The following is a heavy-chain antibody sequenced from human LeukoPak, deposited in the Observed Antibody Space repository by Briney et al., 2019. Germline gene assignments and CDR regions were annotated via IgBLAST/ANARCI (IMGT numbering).Heavy chain of an antibody. J-gene: IGHJ6*03. V-gene: IGHV3-30*02. CDR2: IRFDGGNK. CDR1: GFTFSSYG. Sequence: PGGSPRLSCAASGFTFSSYGMHWVRQAPGKGLEWVAFIRFDGGNKYYADSVKCRFTISRDNSKHTLYLQMDSLRPENTAAHYCAKDHRICSGGSCYFSYYYYMDVWGKGTTVTVSS. D-gene: IGHD2-15*01. CDR3: AKDHRICSGGSCYFSYYYYMDV.